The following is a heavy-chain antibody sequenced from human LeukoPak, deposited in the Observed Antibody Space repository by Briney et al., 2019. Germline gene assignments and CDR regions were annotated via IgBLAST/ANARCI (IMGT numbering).Heavy chain of an antibody. CDR3: ARGPTSVVADY. CDR2: IYYSGRT. D-gene: IGHD2-21*01. J-gene: IGHJ4*02. CDR1: GGSISSGGYY. Sequence: SETLSLTCTVSGGSISSGGYYWSWIRPPPGKGLEWIGYIYYSGRTYYNPSLKSRVAISLETSKNQFSLTLSSVTAADTAVYYCARGPTSVVADYWGQGTLVTVSS. V-gene: IGHV4-31*03.